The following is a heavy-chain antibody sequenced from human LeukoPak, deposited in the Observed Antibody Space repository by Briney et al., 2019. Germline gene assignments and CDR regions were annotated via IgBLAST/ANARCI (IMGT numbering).Heavy chain of an antibody. CDR1: GFTLSSHW. CDR2: INQDGSAK. D-gene: IGHD5-12*01. Sequence: GGSLRLSCAASGFTLSSHWMSWVRQAPGKGLEWVANINQDGSAKYYVDSVKGRFTISRDNARNSMYLQMNSLRAEDTAVYYCARWDIRGTAHQLDYWGQGTLVTVSS. J-gene: IGHJ4*02. CDR3: ARWDIRGTAHQLDY. V-gene: IGHV3-7*01.